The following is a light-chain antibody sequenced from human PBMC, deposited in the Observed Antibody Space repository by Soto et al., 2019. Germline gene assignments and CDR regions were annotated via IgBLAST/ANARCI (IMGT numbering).Light chain of an antibody. J-gene: IGLJ1*01. V-gene: IGLV2-11*01. CDR2: DVS. CDR1: SSDVGVYNY. Sequence: QSALTQPRSVSGSPGQSVTLSCTGTSSDVGVYNYVSWYQQPPGKAPRLMIYDVSKRPSGVPDRFSGSKSGTTASLTISGLQAEDEADYYCCSYAGSYTSYVFGTGTKLTVL. CDR3: CSYAGSYTSYV.